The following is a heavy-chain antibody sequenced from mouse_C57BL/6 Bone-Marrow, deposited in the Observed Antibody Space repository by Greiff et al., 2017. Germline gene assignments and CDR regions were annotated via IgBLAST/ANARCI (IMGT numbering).Heavy chain of an antibody. V-gene: IGHV5-17*01. J-gene: IGHJ1*03. Sequence: EVQGVESGGGLVKPGGSLKLSCAASGFTFSDYGMHWVRQAPEKGLEWVAYISSGSSTIYYADTVNGRFTISRDNAKNTLFLQMTSLRSEDTAMYYCARFDRLWYFDVWGTGTTVTVSS. CDR2: ISSGSSTI. CDR3: ARFDRLWYFDV. CDR1: GFTFSDYG.